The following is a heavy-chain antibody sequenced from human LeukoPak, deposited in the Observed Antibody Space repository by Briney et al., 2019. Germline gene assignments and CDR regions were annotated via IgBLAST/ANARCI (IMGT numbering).Heavy chain of an antibody. CDR1: GFTFSSYW. CDR2: IKQDGSEK. Sequence: GGSLRLSCAASGFTFSSYWMSWVRQAPGKGLEWVANIKQDGSEKYYVDSVKGRFTISRDNAKNSLYLQMNSLRAEDTAVYYCAREVLEEDNYDMRNWFDPWGQGTLVTVSS. J-gene: IGHJ5*02. CDR3: AREVLEEDNYDMRNWFDP. V-gene: IGHV3-7*03. D-gene: IGHD3-22*01.